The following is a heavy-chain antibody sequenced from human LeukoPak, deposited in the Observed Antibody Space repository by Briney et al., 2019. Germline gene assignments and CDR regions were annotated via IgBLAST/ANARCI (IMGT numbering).Heavy chain of an antibody. CDR1: GGSISNNKYY. D-gene: IGHD1-1*01. Sequence: LETLCLTCTVSGGSISNNKYYWAWIRQPPGKELDCIGSIYYSGSPYYNPSLKSRVTISVDTSKNQFSLRLSSVTAAHTAVYYCATWRTAKTGFDYWGQGTLVTVSS. V-gene: IGHV4-39*01. CDR2: IYYSGSP. CDR3: ATWRTAKTGFDY. J-gene: IGHJ4*02.